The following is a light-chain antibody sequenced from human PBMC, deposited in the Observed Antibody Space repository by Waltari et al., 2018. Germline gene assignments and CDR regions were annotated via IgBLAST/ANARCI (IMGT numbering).Light chain of an antibody. J-gene: IGLJ2*01. CDR2: DVS. V-gene: IGLV2-11*01. Sequence: QSALTQPRSVSGSPGQSVTISCTGTSSDVGGYNYVSWYQQNPGKAPKLMIYDVSQLPSGVPDRFSGSKSGNTASLTISGLQAEDDADYYCSSYAGNHVVFGGGTRLTVL. CDR1: SSDVGGYNY. CDR3: SSYAGNHVV.